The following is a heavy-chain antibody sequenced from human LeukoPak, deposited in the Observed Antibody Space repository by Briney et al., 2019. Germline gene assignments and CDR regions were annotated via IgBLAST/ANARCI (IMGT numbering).Heavy chain of an antibody. D-gene: IGHD2-2*01. CDR2: IYSSGRT. Sequence: SETLSLTCAVSGGSISGYYWSWIRQSPGRGLEYIGHIYSSGRTDYNPSLQSRVTISVDTSRNQFSLWLNSVTAADTAVYFCARWSCTRTTCYYPGYWGQGTLVTVSS. CDR3: ARWSCTRTTCYYPGY. J-gene: IGHJ4*02. CDR1: GGSISGYY. V-gene: IGHV4-59*01.